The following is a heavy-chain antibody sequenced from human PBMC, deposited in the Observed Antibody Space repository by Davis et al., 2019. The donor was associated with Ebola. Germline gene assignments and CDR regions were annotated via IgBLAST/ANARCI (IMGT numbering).Heavy chain of an antibody. CDR2: IYYSGST. Sequence: SETLSLTCAVYGGSFSGYYWSWIRQPPGKGLEWIGYIYYSGSTNYNPSLKSRVTISVDTSKNQFSLKLSSVTAADTAVYYCARDLGFLEWPPLFDPWGQGTLVTVSS. V-gene: IGHV4-59*01. D-gene: IGHD3-3*01. J-gene: IGHJ5*02. CDR1: GGSFSGYY. CDR3: ARDLGFLEWPPLFDP.